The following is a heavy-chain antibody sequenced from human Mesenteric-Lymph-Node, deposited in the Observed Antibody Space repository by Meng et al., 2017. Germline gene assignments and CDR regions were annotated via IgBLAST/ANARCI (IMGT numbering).Heavy chain of an antibody. D-gene: IGHD6-19*01. V-gene: IGHV1-69*05. J-gene: IGHJ6*02. CDR1: GYTFTGYY. CDR2: IIPIFGTA. Sequence: SVKVSCKASGYTFTGYYMHWVRQAPGQGLEWMGRIIPIFGTANYAQKFQGRVTITTDESTSTAYMELSSLRSEDTAVYYCASGGWDIYYYYGMDVWGQGTTVTVSS. CDR3: ASGGWDIYYYYGMDV.